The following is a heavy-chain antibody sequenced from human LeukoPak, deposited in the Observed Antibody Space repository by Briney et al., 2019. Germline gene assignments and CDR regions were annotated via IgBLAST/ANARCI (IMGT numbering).Heavy chain of an antibody. CDR3: ARGFNRGFDP. J-gene: IGHJ5*02. V-gene: IGHV3-53*01. D-gene: IGHD3-10*01. Sequence: GGSLSLSCAASGFTVNSNYWSWVRQAPGKGLEWVSVIYSGGTTYYADSVKGRFTFSRDNSKNMLHLQMNSLRAEDTAVYYCARGFNRGFDPWGQGTLVIVSS. CDR1: GFTVNSNY. CDR2: IYSGGTT.